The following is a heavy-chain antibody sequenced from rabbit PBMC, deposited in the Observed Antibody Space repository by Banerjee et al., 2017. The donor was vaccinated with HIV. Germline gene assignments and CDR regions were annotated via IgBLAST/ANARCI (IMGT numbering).Heavy chain of an antibody. Sequence: QSLEESGGDLVKPGASLTLTCTASGFSFSSYYMCWVRQAPGKGPEWIGCIYAGSSGSPDYASWAKGRFTVSKTSSTTVTLQMTSLTAADTATYFCARSHTFGYDYGIKLWGQGTLVTVS. V-gene: IGHV1S40*01. CDR1: GFSFSSYY. D-gene: IGHD6-1*01. CDR3: ARSHTFGYDYGIKL. J-gene: IGHJ4*01. CDR2: IYAGSSGSP.